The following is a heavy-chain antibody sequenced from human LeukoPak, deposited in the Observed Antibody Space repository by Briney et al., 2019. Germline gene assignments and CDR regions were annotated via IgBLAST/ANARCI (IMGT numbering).Heavy chain of an antibody. CDR1: GFTFSSYG. D-gene: IGHD6-13*01. Sequence: GGSLRLSCAASGFTFSSYGMHWVRQAPGKGLEWVAVISYDGSNKYYADSVKGRFTISRDNSKNTLYPQMNSLRAEDTAVYYCAKDSSRGYYYYYGMDVWGQGTTVTVSS. CDR3: AKDSSRGYYYYYGMDV. J-gene: IGHJ6*02. V-gene: IGHV3-30*18. CDR2: ISYDGSNK.